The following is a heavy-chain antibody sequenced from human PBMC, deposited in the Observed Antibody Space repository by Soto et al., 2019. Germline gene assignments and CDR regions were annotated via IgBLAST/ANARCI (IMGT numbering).Heavy chain of an antibody. J-gene: IGHJ4*02. CDR3: ARAGFGELLPKAL. CDR2: IRSKANSYAT. CDR1: GFTFSGSA. D-gene: IGHD3-10*01. Sequence: PGGSLRLSCAASGFTFSGSAMHWVRQASGKGLEWVGRIRSKANSYATAYAASVKGRFTISRDDSKNTAYLQMNSLKTEDTAVYYCARAGFGELLPKALWGQGTLVTVSS. V-gene: IGHV3-73*01.